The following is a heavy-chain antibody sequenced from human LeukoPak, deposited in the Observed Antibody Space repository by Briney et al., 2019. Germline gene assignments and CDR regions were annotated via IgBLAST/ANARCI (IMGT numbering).Heavy chain of an antibody. CDR2: ISGSGGST. CDR3: AKALYYYDSSGYYYGFDY. V-gene: IGHV3-23*01. D-gene: IGHD3-22*01. J-gene: IGHJ4*02. CDR1: GFTFSSYA. Sequence: PGGSLRLSCAASGFTFSSYAMSWVRQAPGKGLEWVSAISGSGGSTYYADSVKGRFTISRDNSKNTLYLQMNSLRAEDTAVYYCAKALYYYDSSGYYYGFDYWGQGTLVTVSS.